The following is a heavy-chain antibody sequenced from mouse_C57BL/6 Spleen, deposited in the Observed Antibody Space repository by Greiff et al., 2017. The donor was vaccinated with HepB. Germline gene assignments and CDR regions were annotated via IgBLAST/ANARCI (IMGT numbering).Heavy chain of an antibody. D-gene: IGHD4-1*02. V-gene: IGHV2-6*01. CDR1: GFSLTSYG. CDR2: IWGVGST. CDR3: ASLQLGQGAMDY. Sequence: VKVVESGPGLVAPSQSLSITCTVSGFSLTSYGVDWVRQSPGKGLEWLGVIWGVGSTNYNSALKSRLSISKDNSKSQVFLKMNSLQTDDTAMYYCASLQLGQGAMDYWGQGTSVTVSS. J-gene: IGHJ4*01.